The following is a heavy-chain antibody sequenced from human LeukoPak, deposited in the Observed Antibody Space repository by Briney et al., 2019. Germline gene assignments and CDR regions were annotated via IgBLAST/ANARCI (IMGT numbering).Heavy chain of an antibody. CDR2: IYTSGST. J-gene: IGHJ6*03. V-gene: IGHV4-4*07. D-gene: IGHD6-19*01. CDR1: GGSISSYY. Sequence: SETLSLTCTVSGGSISSYYWSWIRQPAGKGLEWIGRIYTSGSTNYNPSLKSRVTMSVDTSKNQFSLKLSSVTAADTAVYYCARDPTISSGWPYYYYYYMDVWGKGTTVTVSS. CDR3: ARDPTISSGWPYYYYYYMDV.